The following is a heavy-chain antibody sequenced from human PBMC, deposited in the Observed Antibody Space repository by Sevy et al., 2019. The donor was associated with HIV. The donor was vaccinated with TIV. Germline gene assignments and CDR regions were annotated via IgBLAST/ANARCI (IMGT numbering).Heavy chain of an antibody. D-gene: IGHD1-26*01. CDR2: TSYDGSHK. CDR1: GFIFSNFA. CDR3: ARGENDDEFFQY. V-gene: IGHV3-30*04. J-gene: IGHJ1*01. Sequence: GSLRLSCTVSGFIFSNFAMHWVRQAPGKGLEWVAVTSYDGSHKYHADSVKGRFTVSRDNSRNILSLEMSSLRRDDTAVYYCARGENDDEFFQYWGQGTLVTVSS.